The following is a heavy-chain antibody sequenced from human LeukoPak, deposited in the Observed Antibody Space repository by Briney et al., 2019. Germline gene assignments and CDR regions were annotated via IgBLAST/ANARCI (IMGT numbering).Heavy chain of an antibody. Sequence: SETLSLTCAVYGVSFSGYYWTWIRQPPGKGLEWIGEINHSGSTNCNPSLKSRVTISVDTSKNQFSLKLTSVTAADTAVYYCARGSNWGLVYWGQGTLVTVSS. CDR3: ARGSNWGLVY. J-gene: IGHJ4*02. V-gene: IGHV4-34*01. D-gene: IGHD7-27*01. CDR2: INHSGST. CDR1: GVSFSGYY.